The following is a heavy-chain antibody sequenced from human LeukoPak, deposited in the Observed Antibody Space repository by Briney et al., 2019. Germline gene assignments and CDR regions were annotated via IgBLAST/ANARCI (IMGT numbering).Heavy chain of an antibody. J-gene: IGHJ4*01. Sequence: LGASVKVSCKASGYTFSVYYMHWVRQAPGQGLEWMVWINPNRGATNYAQKFQGRVTMTRDTSISTAYMEVSRLRSDDTAVFYCARGTNTYDFDYWGHGTQVTVSS. D-gene: IGHD3-22*01. CDR3: ARGTNTYDFDY. CDR2: INPNRGAT. V-gene: IGHV1-2*03. CDR1: GYTFSVYY.